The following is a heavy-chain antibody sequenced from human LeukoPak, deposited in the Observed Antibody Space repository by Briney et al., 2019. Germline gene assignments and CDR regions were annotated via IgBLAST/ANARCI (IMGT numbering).Heavy chain of an antibody. CDR2: ISYDGSNK. Sequence: GGSLRLSCAASGFTFSSYAMHWVRQAPGKGLEWVAVISYDGSNKYYADSVKGRLTISRDNSKNTLYLQMNSLRAEDTAVYYCARDRDQTSGFDYWGQGTLVTVSS. V-gene: IGHV3-30*04. CDR1: GFTFSSYA. CDR3: ARDRDQTSGFDY. J-gene: IGHJ4*02. D-gene: IGHD2-15*01.